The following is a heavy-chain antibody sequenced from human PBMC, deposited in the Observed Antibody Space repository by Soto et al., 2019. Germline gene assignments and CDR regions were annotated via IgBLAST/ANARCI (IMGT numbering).Heavy chain of an antibody. V-gene: IGHV4-31*11. CDR3: AREVPAAMGGVPYYYMDV. D-gene: IGHD2-2*01. Sequence: QVQLQESGPGLVRPSQTLSLTCAVSGGSLSSGNFYWNWIRQHQGKGLEWIGYIYYSGSTYYNPSLNSRVTISVDTSNNQFSLKLGSVTAADTAVYYCAREVPAAMGGVPYYYMDVWGKGTTVTVSS. CDR2: IYYSGST. J-gene: IGHJ6*03. CDR1: GGSLSSGNFY.